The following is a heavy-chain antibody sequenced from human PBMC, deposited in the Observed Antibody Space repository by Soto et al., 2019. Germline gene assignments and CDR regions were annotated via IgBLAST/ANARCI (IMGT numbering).Heavy chain of an antibody. CDR2: IYYSGNI. Sequence: SETLSLTCTVAGCPVNGGIYYWSWIRPPPGKGLEWIGYIYYSGNINYNPSLESRVTISEDTSKNQFSLKLTSVTAADTAIYYCARSLAGYSGRGMDVWGQGTTVTVS. J-gene: IGHJ6*02. CDR1: GCPVNGGIYY. D-gene: IGHD6-13*01. V-gene: IGHV4-61*01. CDR3: ARSLAGYSGRGMDV.